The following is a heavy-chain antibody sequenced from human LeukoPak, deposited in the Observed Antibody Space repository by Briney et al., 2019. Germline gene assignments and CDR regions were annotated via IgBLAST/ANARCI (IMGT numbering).Heavy chain of an antibody. CDR1: GGSISSGGYY. D-gene: IGHD5-24*01. J-gene: IGHJ5*02. V-gene: IGHV4-31*03. Sequence: SSQTLSLTCTVSGGSISSGGYYWSWIRQHPGKGLEWIGYIYYSGSTYYNPSLKSRVTISVDTSKNQFSLKLSSVTAADTAVYYCARTENYIPEDCFDPWGQGTLVTVSS. CDR3: ARTENYIPEDCFDP. CDR2: IYYSGST.